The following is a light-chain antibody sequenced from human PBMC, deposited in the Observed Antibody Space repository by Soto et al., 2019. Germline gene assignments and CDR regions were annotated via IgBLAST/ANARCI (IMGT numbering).Light chain of an antibody. CDR3: QQYDKLVT. J-gene: IGKJ1*01. V-gene: IGKV1-33*01. CDR2: DAS. CDR1: QDIRNY. Sequence: DIQMTQSPSALSASTGDRVTITCQASQDIRNYLNWYQQKPGKAPKLLIYDASKLQTGVPSRIRGSGSGTTFTFIISSPQPEDFAIYYCQQYDKLVTFGQGTKVEMK.